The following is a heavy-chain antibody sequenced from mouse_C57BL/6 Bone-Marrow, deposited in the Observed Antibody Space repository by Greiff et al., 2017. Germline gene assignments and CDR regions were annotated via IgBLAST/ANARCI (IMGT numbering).Heavy chain of an antibody. CDR1: GYSITSYY. J-gene: IGHJ3*01. V-gene: IGHV3-8*01. Sequence: EVKLVESGPGLAKPSQTLSLTCSATGYSITSYYWNWIRKFPGNKLEYMGFISHSGSTYYNPSLKSRISITRDTSKNQYYMQLNSVTTEDTATYYCARGYGSAWFAYWGQGTLLTVSA. D-gene: IGHD1-1*01. CDR3: ARGYGSAWFAY. CDR2: ISHSGST.